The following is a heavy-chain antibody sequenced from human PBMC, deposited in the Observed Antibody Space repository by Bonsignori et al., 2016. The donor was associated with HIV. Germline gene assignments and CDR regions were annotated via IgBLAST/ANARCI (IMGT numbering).Heavy chain of an antibody. Sequence: QVQLQQWGAGLLKPSETLSLTCTVYGESFSGYYWSWIRQPPGKGLEWIGEINHRGSTNYNPSLKSRVIILVDTSKNQFSLNLSSVTAADTAFYYCARGRNITMVRGVPKRRNWFDPWGQ. CDR3: ARGRNITMVRGVPKRRNWFDP. CDR1: GESFSGYY. V-gene: IGHV4-34*01. CDR2: INHRGST. J-gene: IGHJ5*02. D-gene: IGHD3-10*01.